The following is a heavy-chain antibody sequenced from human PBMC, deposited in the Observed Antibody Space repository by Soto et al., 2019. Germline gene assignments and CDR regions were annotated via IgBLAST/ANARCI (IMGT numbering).Heavy chain of an antibody. V-gene: IGHV4-59*01. CDR3: ARGDYGGFDY. D-gene: IGHD4-17*01. J-gene: IGHJ4*02. CDR1: GGSISSYY. Sequence: SETLSLTCTVSGGSISSYYWSWIRQPPGKGLEWIGYIYYSGSTNYNPSLKSRVTISVDTSKNQFSLKLSSVTAADTAVYYCARGDYGGFDYWGQGTLVTVSS. CDR2: IYYSGST.